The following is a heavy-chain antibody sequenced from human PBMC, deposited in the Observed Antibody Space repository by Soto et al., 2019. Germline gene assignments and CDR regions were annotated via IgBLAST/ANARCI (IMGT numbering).Heavy chain of an antibody. D-gene: IGHD5-12*01. CDR3: ARVYSGYDYRGWFDP. V-gene: IGHV4-31*03. CDR1: GGSIRSGGYY. CDR2: IYYSGIT. J-gene: IGHJ5*02. Sequence: QVQLQESGTGLVKPSQTLSLTCTVSGGSIRSGGYYWSWIRQNPGKGLEWIGYIYYSGITYNNPSLKSRVTRSGDTSKNQFSLKLSSVTAALTAVYYCARVYSGYDYRGWFDPVGQGSLVTVSS.